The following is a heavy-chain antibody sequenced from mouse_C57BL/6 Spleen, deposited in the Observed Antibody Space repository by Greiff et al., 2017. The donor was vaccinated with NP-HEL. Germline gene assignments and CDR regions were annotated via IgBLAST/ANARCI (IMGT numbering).Heavy chain of an antibody. CDR1: GYAFSSSW. V-gene: IGHV1-82*01. Sequence: VQLQQSGPELVKPGASVKISCKASGYAFSSSWMNWVKQRPGKGLEWIGRIYPGDGDTNYNGKFKGKATLTADKSSSTAYMQLSSLTSEDSAVYFCASPITTVVATRGAWFAYWGQGTLVTVSA. CDR2: IYPGDGDT. J-gene: IGHJ3*01. CDR3: ASPITTVVATRGAWFAY. D-gene: IGHD1-1*01.